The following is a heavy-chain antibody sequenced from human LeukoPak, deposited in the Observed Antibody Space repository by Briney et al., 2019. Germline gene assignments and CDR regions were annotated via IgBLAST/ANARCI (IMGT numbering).Heavy chain of an antibody. CDR2: ISAYTGNT. V-gene: IGHV1-18*01. CDR3: ARDRTTFGGVNYFDY. J-gene: IGHJ4*02. CDR1: GYTFTSYG. D-gene: IGHD3-16*01. Sequence: ASVKVSCKASGYTFTSYGISWVRQAPGQGLEWMGWISAYTGNTNYAQKLQGRVTMTTDTSTSTAYMELRSLRSDDTAVYYCARDRTTFGGVNYFDYWGQGTLVTVSS.